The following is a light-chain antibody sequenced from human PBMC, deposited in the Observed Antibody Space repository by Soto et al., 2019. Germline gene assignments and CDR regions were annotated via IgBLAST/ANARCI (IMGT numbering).Light chain of an antibody. CDR3: AAWDDSLSSSHVV. J-gene: IGLJ2*01. CDR2: RNN. V-gene: IGLV1-47*01. CDR1: SSNIGSNY. Sequence: QSVLTLPPSASGTPGQRVTISCSGSSSNIGSNYVYWYQQLPGTAPKLLIYRNNQRPSGVPDRFSGSKSGTSASLAISGLRSEDEADYYCAAWDDSLSSSHVVFGGGTQLTVL.